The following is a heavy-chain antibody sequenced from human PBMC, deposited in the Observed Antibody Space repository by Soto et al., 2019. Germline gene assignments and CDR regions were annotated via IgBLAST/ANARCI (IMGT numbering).Heavy chain of an antibody. J-gene: IGHJ5*02. CDR1: GGTFSSYA. CDR2: IIPIFGTA. Sequence: QVQLVQSGAEVKKPGSSVKVSCKASGGTFSSYAISWVRQAPGQGLEWMGGIIPIFGTANYAQKFQGRVTMTADESTSTAYRELSSLRSEDTAVYDCAREDGYSYGHNWFDPWGQGTLVTVSS. CDR3: AREDGYSYGHNWFDP. V-gene: IGHV1-69*12. D-gene: IGHD5-18*01.